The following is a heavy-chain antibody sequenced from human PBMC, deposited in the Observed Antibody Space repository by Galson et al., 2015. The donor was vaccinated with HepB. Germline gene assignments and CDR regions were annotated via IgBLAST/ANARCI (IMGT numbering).Heavy chain of an antibody. V-gene: IGHV5-51*01. CDR2: IYPDDSDT. J-gene: IGHJ3*02. CDR3: ARHVKGLRLGELSLYFKFGAFDI. D-gene: IGHD3-16*02. CDR1: GYSFTSYW. Sequence: QSGAEVKKPGESLKISCKGSGYSFTSYWIGWVRQMPGKGLEWMGIIYPDDSDTRYSPSFQGQVTISADKSISTAYLQWSSLKASDTAMYYCARHVKGLRLGELSLYFKFGAFDIWGQGTMVTVSS.